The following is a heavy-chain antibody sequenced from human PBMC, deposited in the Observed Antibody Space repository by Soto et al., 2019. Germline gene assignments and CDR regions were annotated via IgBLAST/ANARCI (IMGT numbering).Heavy chain of an antibody. Sequence: EVQLLESGGGLVQPGGSLRLSCAASGFSFSSYAMVWVRQAPGKGLEWVSVISARGGSSYFADSVKGRFTISRDNSKNVLSLEMNTLRAEDTAIYFCTKGSIEYSAAVDNWGQGTLVLASS. CDR2: ISARGGSS. J-gene: IGHJ4*02. D-gene: IGHD5-12*01. CDR3: TKGSIEYSAAVDN. V-gene: IGHV3-23*01. CDR1: GFSFSSYA.